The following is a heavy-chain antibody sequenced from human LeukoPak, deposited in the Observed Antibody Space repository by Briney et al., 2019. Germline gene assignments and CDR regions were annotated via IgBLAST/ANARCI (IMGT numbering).Heavy chain of an antibody. CDR2: INPNSGGT. D-gene: IGHD2-8*01. CDR1: GYTFTGYF. V-gene: IGHV1-2*02. J-gene: IGHJ6*03. Sequence: ASVKVSCKASGYTFTGYFIHWVRQAPGQGLEWMGWINPNSGGTNYAQKFQGRVTTTRDTSISTAYMELSRLRSDDTAVYYCARENGYYMDVWGKGTTVTVSS. CDR3: ARENGYYMDV.